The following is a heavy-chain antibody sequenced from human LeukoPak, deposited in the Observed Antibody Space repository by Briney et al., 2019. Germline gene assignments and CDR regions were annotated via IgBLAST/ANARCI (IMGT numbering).Heavy chain of an antibody. V-gene: IGHV4-4*07. CDR1: GGTISSYY. CDR3: ARGSIAARPEWFDP. J-gene: IGHJ5*02. D-gene: IGHD6-6*01. Sequence: SETLSLTCTVSGGTISSYYWSWIRQPAGKGLEWIGRIYTSGSTNYNPSLKSRVPISVDKSKNQFSLKLSSVTAADTAVYYCARGSIAARPEWFDPWGQGTLVTVSS. CDR2: IYTSGST.